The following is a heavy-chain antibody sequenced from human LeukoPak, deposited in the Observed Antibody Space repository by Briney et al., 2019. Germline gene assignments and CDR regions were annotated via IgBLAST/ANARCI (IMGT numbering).Heavy chain of an antibody. CDR2: IYYSGST. J-gene: IGHJ4*02. CDR1: GGSISSYY. D-gene: IGHD6-13*01. V-gene: IGHV4-59*01. Sequence: SETLSLTCTVSGGSISSYYWSWIRQPPGKGLEWIGYIYYSGSTNHNPSLKSRVTISVDTSKNQFSLKLSSVTAADTAVYYCARDSIAGFDYWGQGTLVTVSS. CDR3: ARDSIAGFDY.